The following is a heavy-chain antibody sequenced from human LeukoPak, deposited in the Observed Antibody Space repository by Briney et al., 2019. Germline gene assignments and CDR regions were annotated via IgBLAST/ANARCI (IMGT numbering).Heavy chain of an antibody. J-gene: IGHJ4*02. D-gene: IGHD2-15*01. CDR1: GFTFSNYG. CDR2: IAGGSNTI. Sequence: GGSLRLSCAASGFTFSNYGMNWVRQAPGKGLEWVSSIAGGSNTINYADSVKGRFTVSRDNAKNSLYLQMNSLRAEDTAVYYCARVGSGGFEYYFDYWGQGTLVTVSS. CDR3: ARVGSGGFEYYFDY. V-gene: IGHV3-21*01.